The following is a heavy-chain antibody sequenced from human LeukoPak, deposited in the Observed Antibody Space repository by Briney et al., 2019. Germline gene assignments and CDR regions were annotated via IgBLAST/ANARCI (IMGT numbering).Heavy chain of an antibody. V-gene: IGHV1-2*02. J-gene: IGHJ6*02. Sequence: GASVKVSCKASGYTFSGYYMHWVRQAPGQGLEWMGWINPNSGGTNYAQKFQGRVTMTRDTSISTAYMELSRLRSDDTAVYYCAGDSPQGYCSGGSCYPYGMDVWGQGTTVTVSS. CDR1: GYTFSGYY. CDR3: AGDSPQGYCSGGSCYPYGMDV. CDR2: INPNSGGT. D-gene: IGHD2-15*01.